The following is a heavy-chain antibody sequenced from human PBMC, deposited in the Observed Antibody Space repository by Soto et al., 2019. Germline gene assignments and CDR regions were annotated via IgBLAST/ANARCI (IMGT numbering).Heavy chain of an antibody. Sequence: GSGPTLVNPTQTLTLTCTFSAFSLSTGGVGVGWIRQPPGKALEWLALIYWDDDKRYSPSLRSRLTITKDTSKNQVVLTMTNMDPVDTATYYCIQSRCGGDCLQSYASYYYYGMDVWGQGPTVTVSS. D-gene: IGHD2-21*02. CDR3: IQSRCGGDCLQSYASYYYYGMDV. CDR1: AFSLSTGGVG. CDR2: IYWDDDK. V-gene: IGHV2-5*02. J-gene: IGHJ6*02.